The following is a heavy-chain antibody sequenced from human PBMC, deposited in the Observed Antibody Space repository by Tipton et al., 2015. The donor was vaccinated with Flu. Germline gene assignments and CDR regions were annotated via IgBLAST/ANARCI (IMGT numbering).Heavy chain of an antibody. Sequence: TLFLTCTVSGDSISSGRYYWSWIRQPAGKGPEWIGRIYTDWSANYNPSLKSRVTISVDTSKNQFSLRLSSVTAADTAVYYCARGLIAVAATGNRFDPWGQGALVTVSS. J-gene: IGHJ5*02. CDR2: IYTDWSA. CDR1: GDSISSGRYY. V-gene: IGHV4-61*02. D-gene: IGHD6-19*01. CDR3: ARGLIAVAATGNRFDP.